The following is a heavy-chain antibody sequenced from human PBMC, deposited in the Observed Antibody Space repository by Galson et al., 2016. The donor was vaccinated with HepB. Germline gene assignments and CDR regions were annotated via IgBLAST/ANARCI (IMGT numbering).Heavy chain of an antibody. J-gene: IGHJ4*02. Sequence: SVKVSCKASGYRFIEYGVNWVRQAPGQGIEWMGWINPNTGNPTYAQGFTGRFVFSSDTSVTTAYLQISGLAPDDSAIYFCARGPTGALGYWGQGTLVTVSS. CDR2: INPNTGNP. CDR1: GYRFIEYG. CDR3: ARGPTGALGY. D-gene: IGHD1-1*01. V-gene: IGHV7-4-1*02.